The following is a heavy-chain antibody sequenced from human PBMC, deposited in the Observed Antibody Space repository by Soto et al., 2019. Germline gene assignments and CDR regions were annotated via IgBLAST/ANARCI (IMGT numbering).Heavy chain of an antibody. J-gene: IGHJ4*02. CDR1: GFTFSSNS. CDR2: ISSSSSYI. CDR3: ARVAQYRYGYVY. V-gene: IGHV3-21*01. Sequence: PGGALRRSCAASGFTFSSNSMNWVRQAPGKGLEWVSSISSSSSYIYYTDSVKGRFTISRDNPKNSLYQQMNSLRAVDTGVYYCARVAQYRYGYVYWGPGTLVTVSS. D-gene: IGHD5-18*01.